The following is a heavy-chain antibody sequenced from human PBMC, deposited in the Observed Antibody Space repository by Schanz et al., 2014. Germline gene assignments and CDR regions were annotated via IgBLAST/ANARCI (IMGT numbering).Heavy chain of an antibody. V-gene: IGHV3-74*01. CDR2: LNFDETYT. J-gene: IGHJ6*02. CDR3: AKDDTQVNGMDV. CDR1: GFTFSRYW. Sequence: EVQLVESGGELIQPGGSLRLSCEASGFTFSRYWMHWVRQAPGKGLEWVSRLNFDETYTSYADSVKGRFTISRDNSKNTLHLQMNSLRVEDTAVYYCAKDDTQVNGMDVWGQGTTVTVSS.